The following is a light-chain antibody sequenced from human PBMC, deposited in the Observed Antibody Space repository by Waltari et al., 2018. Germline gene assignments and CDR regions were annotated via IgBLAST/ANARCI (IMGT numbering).Light chain of an antibody. Sequence: EIMFTQSPGTLSLSPGERATLSCRASQSISKYLAWYQQKPGQAPRLLIYDASSRATGIPDRFSGSGYGTDFSLTISRLEPEDYAVYYCQKYGSLPATFGRGTKVEIK. CDR2: DAS. CDR3: QKYGSLPAT. V-gene: IGKV3-20*01. J-gene: IGKJ1*01. CDR1: QSISKY.